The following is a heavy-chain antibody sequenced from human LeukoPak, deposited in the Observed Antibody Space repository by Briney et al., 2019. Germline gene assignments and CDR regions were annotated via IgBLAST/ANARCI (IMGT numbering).Heavy chain of an antibody. J-gene: IGHJ1*01. V-gene: IGHV3-23*01. CDR1: GFTFSDHA. Sequence: PGGSLRLSCAASGFTFSDHAMSWVRQAPGKGLEWVSAISGSGGSTYYADSVKGRFTISRDNSKNTLYLQMNSLRAEDTAVYYCAKDSSGSYSPQHWGQGTLVTVSS. CDR2: ISGSGGST. D-gene: IGHD1-26*01. CDR3: AKDSSGSYSPQH.